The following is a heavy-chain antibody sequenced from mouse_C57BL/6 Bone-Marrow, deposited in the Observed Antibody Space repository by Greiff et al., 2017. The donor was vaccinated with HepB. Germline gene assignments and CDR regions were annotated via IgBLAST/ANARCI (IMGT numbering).Heavy chain of an antibody. CDR1: GYTFTSYG. V-gene: IGHV1-81*01. CDR2: IYPRSGNT. J-gene: IGHJ2*01. D-gene: IGHD1-1*01. CDR3: ARLLLRFFDY. Sequence: VQLVESGAELARPGASVKLSCKASGYTFTSYGISWVKQRTGQGLEWIGEIYPRSGNTYYNEKFKGKATLTADKSSSTAYMELRSLTSEDSAVYFCARLLLRFFDYWGQGTTLTVSS.